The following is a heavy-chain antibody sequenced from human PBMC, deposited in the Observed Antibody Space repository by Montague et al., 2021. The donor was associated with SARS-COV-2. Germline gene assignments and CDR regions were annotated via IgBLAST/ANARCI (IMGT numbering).Heavy chain of an antibody. V-gene: IGHV2-5*02. CDR3: AHRQNSGWWGDWVDP. D-gene: IGHD6-19*01. CDR1: GFSLSTSGVG. J-gene: IGHJ5*02. Sequence: PALVKPTQTLTLTCTFSGFSLSTSGVGVGWIRQPPGKAPEWLALIYWDDDKRYSPSLKSRLTITKDTSKNQVVLTMTNMDPVDTATYYCAHRQNSGWWGDWVDPWGQGTLVTVSS. CDR2: IYWDDDK.